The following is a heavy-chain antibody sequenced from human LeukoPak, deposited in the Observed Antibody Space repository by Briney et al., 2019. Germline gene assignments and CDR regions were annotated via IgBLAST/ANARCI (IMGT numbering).Heavy chain of an antibody. Sequence: GGSLRLSCAASGFTFSDYYMSWIRQAPGKGLEWVSYMSSSSSYTNYADSVKGRFTISRDNAKNSLYLQMNSLRAEDTAVYYCARDKDYGDYENYYYGMDVWGQGTTVTVSS. CDR3: ARDKDYGDYENYYYGMDV. CDR1: GFTFSDYY. V-gene: IGHV3-11*06. CDR2: MSSSSSYT. D-gene: IGHD4-17*01. J-gene: IGHJ6*02.